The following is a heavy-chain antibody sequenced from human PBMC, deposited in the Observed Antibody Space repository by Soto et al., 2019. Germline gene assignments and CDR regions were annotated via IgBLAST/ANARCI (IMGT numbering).Heavy chain of an antibody. CDR3: ARVTYYDFGSGYLYSNWFDP. J-gene: IGHJ5*02. D-gene: IGHD3-3*01. CDR1: GGSISSYY. V-gene: IGHV4-59*01. CDR2: IYYSGST. Sequence: PSETLSLTCTVSGGSISSYYWSWIRQPPGKGLEWIGYIYYSGSTNYNPSLKSRVTISVDTSKNQFSLKLSSVTAADTAVYYCARVTYYDFGSGYLYSNWFDPWGQGTLVTVSS.